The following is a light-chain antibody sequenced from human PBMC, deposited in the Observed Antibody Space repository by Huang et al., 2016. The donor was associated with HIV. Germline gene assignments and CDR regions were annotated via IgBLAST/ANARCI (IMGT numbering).Light chain of an antibody. V-gene: IGKV1-5*03. CDR3: QQYNTYPWT. CDR2: KAS. CDR1: QTISSW. J-gene: IGKJ1*01. Sequence: DIQMTQSPSTLSASVGDRVTITCRASQTISSWLAWYRQKPGKAPKLLIYKASDLESGVPSRFSGSGSWTEFTLTITSLQPDDFGTYYCQQYNTYPWTFGQGTKVEIK.